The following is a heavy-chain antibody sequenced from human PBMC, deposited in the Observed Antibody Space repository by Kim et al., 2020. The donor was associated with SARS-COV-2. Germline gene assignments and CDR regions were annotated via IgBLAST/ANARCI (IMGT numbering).Heavy chain of an antibody. D-gene: IGHD3-10*01. CDR3: VRSMVRGVIDWFDP. V-gene: IGHV4-4*02. J-gene: IGHJ5*02. Sequence: NPSLKSRVTISVDKSKNQFSLKLSSVTAADTAVYYCVRSMVRGVIDWFDPWGQGTLVTVSS.